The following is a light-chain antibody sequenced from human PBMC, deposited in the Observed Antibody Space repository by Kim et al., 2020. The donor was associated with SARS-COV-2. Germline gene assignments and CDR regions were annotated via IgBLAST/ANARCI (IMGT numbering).Light chain of an antibody. CDR3: QHRSNWPWT. CDR1: QSVSTY. J-gene: IGKJ1*01. CDR2: GAS. Sequence: LSPGQSATRPCGASQSVSTYLAWYQQKPGQAPRLLIYGASDRATGIPARFSGSGSGTDFTLTISSLEPEDFAVYYCQHRSNWPWTFGQGTKVDIK. V-gene: IGKV3-11*01.